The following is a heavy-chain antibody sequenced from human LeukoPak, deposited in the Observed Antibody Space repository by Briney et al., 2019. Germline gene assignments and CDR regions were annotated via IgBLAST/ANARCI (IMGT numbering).Heavy chain of an antibody. Sequence: SETLSLTCAVYGGSFSGYYWSWVRQPPGKGLEWVGEINHSGSTNYNPSLKSRVTISVETSKNQFSLKLSSVTAADTAVYYCARSPLLRMGELSFEFDYWGQGTLVTVSS. D-gene: IGHD3-16*02. J-gene: IGHJ4*02. CDR2: INHSGST. CDR3: ARSPLLRMGELSFEFDY. V-gene: IGHV4-34*01. CDR1: GGSFSGYY.